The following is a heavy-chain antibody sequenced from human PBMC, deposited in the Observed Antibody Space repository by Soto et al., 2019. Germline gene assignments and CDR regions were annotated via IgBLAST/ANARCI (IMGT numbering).Heavy chain of an antibody. CDR1: GGSISRGDYY. Sequence: QVQLQEAGPGLVKPSQTLSLTCTVSGGSISRGDYYWNWIRQHPGNGLEWIGYIYHRGSTKYNPSLKKRITISVDTSKNQISLKLSSLSAADTAVYYCARAESVGNTAVPDYWGQGTLVTVSS. CDR2: IYHRGST. J-gene: IGHJ4*02. CDR3: ARAESVGNTAVPDY. D-gene: IGHD6-13*01. V-gene: IGHV4-31*03.